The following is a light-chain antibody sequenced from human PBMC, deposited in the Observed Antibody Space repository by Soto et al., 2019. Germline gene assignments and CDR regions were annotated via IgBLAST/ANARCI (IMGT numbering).Light chain of an antibody. CDR1: QSISSY. V-gene: IGKV1-39*01. CDR2: AAS. CDR3: QQYDNYPLT. Sequence: DIQMTQSPSSLSASVVDRVTITVLASQSISSYLNWYQQKPGKAPKLLIYAASSLQSGVPSRFSGSASGTEFTLTISSLQPDDFATYYCQQYDNYPLTFGGGTKVDIK. J-gene: IGKJ4*01.